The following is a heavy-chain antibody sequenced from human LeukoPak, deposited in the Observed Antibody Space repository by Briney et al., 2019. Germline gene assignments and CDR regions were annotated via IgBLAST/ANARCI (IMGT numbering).Heavy chain of an antibody. CDR1: GFTFSSFS. V-gene: IGHV3-30-3*01. D-gene: IGHD2/OR15-2a*01. CDR3: ARYTTYPKSYYFDY. CDR2: IYYDGSIK. J-gene: IGHJ4*02. Sequence: GGSLRLSCAASGFTFSSFSMHWVRQAPGKGLEGVAVIYYDGSIKYHADSVKGRFTISRDNSKNTLYLQMNSLSAEDTAVYYCARYTTYPKSYYFDYWGQGALVTVSS.